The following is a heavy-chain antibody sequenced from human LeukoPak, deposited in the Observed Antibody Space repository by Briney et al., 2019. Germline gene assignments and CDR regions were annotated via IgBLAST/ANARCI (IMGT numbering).Heavy chain of an antibody. CDR2: ISGSGGST. J-gene: IGHJ5*02. CDR3: AKDLREAMIAVAMDWFDP. V-gene: IGHV3-23*01. D-gene: IGHD3-22*01. CDR1: GFTFSSYA. Sequence: GGSLRLSCAASGFTFSSYAMSWVRQAPGKGLEWVSAISGSGGSTYYADSVKGRFTISRDNSKNTLYLQMNSVRAEDTAVYYCAKDLREAMIAVAMDWFDPWGQGTLVTVSS.